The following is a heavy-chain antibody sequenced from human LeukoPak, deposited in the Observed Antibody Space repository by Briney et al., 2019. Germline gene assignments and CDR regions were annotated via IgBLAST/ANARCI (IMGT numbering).Heavy chain of an antibody. D-gene: IGHD1-14*01. CDR3: ARDLRDRTRSSPVSPEYSNWFDP. Sequence: SSETLSLTCTVSGGSISSYYRSWIRQPPGKGLEWIGYIYYSGSTNYNPSLKSRVTISVDTSKNQFSLKLSSVTAADTAVYYCARDLRDRTRSSPVSPEYSNWFDPWGQGTLVTVSS. CDR2: IYYSGST. V-gene: IGHV4-59*01. CDR1: GGSISSYY. J-gene: IGHJ5*02.